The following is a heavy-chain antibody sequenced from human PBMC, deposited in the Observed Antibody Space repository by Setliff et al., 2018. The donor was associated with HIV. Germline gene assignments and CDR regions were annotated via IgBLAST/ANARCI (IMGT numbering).Heavy chain of an antibody. J-gene: IGHJ4*02. CDR3: ARERLSRLGFDY. V-gene: IGHV4-61*09. CDR1: GDSISSGSHY. Sequence: SETLSLTCTVSGDSISSGSHYWSWIRQPAGKGLEWIGHIYTGGNANYNPPLQSRVTISVDTSKNQFSLMLGSMTAADTAVYYCARERLSRLGFDYWGQGTLVTVS. D-gene: IGHD1-1*01. CDR2: IYTGGNA.